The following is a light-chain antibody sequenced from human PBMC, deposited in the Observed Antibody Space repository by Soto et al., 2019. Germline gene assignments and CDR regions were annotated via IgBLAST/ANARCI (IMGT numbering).Light chain of an antibody. CDR1: QSVSNNY. Sequence: EIVLTQSPGTLSLSPGERATLPCRASQSVSNNYLAWYQQKPGQAPGLLIYGASNRATGIPDRFGGSWSGTDFTLTISRLEPEDFAVYYCQQYGSSGTFGQGTKVDIK. V-gene: IGKV3-20*01. CDR3: QQYGSSGT. CDR2: GAS. J-gene: IGKJ1*01.